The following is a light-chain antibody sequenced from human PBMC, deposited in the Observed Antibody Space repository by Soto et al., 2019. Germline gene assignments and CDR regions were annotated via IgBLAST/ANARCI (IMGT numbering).Light chain of an antibody. J-gene: IGLJ1*01. CDR2: RDD. V-gene: IGLV1-44*01. Sequence: QSLLTQPPSASGTPGQRVIISCSGSSSNIGSNVVNWYQQLPGTAPRLLIYRDDQRPSGVTDRFSGSRSGTTASLAISGLQSEDEADYYCSAWDGSLNGDVFGTGTKLTVL. CDR1: SSNIGSNV. CDR3: SAWDGSLNGDV.